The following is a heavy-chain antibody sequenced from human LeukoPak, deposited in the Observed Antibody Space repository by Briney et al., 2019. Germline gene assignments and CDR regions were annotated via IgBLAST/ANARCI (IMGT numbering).Heavy chain of an antibody. D-gene: IGHD3-10*01. CDR2: IYYSGST. J-gene: IGHJ6*02. CDR3: ARVPAGSGSYYKPLPYGMDV. V-gene: IGHV4-59*01. Sequence: PSETLSLTCTVSGGSISSYYWSWIRQPPGKGLEWIGYIYYSGSTNYNPSLKSRVTISGDTSKNQFSLKLSSVTAADTAVYYCARVPAGSGSYYKPLPYGMDVWGQGTTVTVSS. CDR1: GGSISSYY.